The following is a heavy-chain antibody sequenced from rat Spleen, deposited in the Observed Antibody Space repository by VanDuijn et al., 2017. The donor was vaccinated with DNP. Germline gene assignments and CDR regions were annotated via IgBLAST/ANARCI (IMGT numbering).Heavy chain of an antibody. V-gene: IGHV2-45*01. CDR3: ARGGTTGGYFDY. Sequence: QVQLKESGPGLVQPSQTLSLTCTVAGFSLTSYNVHWVRQPPGKGLEWMGVMWSGGSTDYNSALKSRLSISRDTSKNQVFLKMSSLQSEDTTTYYCARGGTTGGYFDYWGQGVMVTVSS. CDR1: GFSLTSYN. D-gene: IGHD1-5*01. J-gene: IGHJ2*01. CDR2: MWSGGST.